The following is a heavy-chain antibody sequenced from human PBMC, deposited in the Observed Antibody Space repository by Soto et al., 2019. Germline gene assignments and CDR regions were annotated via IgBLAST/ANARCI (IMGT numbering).Heavy chain of an antibody. CDR1: GYSFTSHY. V-gene: IGHV1-46*01. CDR2: IYPGGVNI. D-gene: IGHD3-9*01. CDR3: AHSLGLVQRDFIPYFDY. Sequence: GASVKVSCKAIGYSFTSHYMHWVRQAPGQGLEWMGTIYPGGVNIGYAQKFKGRLTITKDTSKNQVVLTMTNMDPVETATYYCAHSLGLVQRDFIPYFDYWGQGALVTVSS. J-gene: IGHJ4*02.